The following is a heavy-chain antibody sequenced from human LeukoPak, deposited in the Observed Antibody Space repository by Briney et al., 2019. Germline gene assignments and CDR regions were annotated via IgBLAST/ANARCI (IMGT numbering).Heavy chain of an antibody. CDR2: IFTTGST. CDR1: GCSIGNFY. V-gene: IGHV4-4*07. CDR3: AGDARRGWFDL. J-gene: IGHJ5*02. Sequence: SETLSLTCTVSGCSIGNFYWNWIRQPAGKGLEWIGRIFTTGSTNYNPSLKSRVTMSVATSKNQFALKLSSVTAADTAVYYCAGDARRGWFDLWGQGTLVTVSS. D-gene: IGHD3-10*01.